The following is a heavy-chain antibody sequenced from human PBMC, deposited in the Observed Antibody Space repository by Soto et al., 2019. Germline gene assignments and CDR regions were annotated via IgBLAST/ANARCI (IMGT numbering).Heavy chain of an antibody. CDR2: IYGDGTGT. CDR3: ARVKGGSGGKGDPLDF. V-gene: IGHV3-74*01. Sequence: GGSLRLSCVASGFSFSGYWMHWVRQGPGKGLAWVSNIYGDGTGTYADSVKGRFTISRDDAKSTIYLQMNSLRAEDTAVYYCARVKGGSGGKGDPLDFWGQGTLVTVSS. J-gene: IGHJ4*02. CDR1: GFSFSGYW. D-gene: IGHD2-15*01.